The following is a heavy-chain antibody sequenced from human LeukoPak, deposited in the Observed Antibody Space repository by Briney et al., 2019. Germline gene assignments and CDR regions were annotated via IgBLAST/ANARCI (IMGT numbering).Heavy chain of an antibody. Sequence: GGSLRLSCAASGFTFSSYVMHWVRQAPGKGLEWVSVISYDGSNKYYADSVKGRFTISRDNSKNTLYLQMNSLRAEDTAVYYCAKDHLSYGDEYYYYGMDVWGQGTTVTVSS. CDR1: GFTFSSYV. D-gene: IGHD4-17*01. V-gene: IGHV3-30*18. CDR2: ISYDGSNK. CDR3: AKDHLSYGDEYYYYGMDV. J-gene: IGHJ6*02.